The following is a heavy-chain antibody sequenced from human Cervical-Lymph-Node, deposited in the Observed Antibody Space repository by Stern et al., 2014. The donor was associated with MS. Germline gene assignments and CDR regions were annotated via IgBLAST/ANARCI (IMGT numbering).Heavy chain of an antibody. Sequence: EVHLVESGGGVVRPGGSLRLSCVASGFSFDDYGMNWVRQVPGKGLEWVSNINWNGGSTLYVDSVKGRFTISRDNAKNSLYLQMYSLRAEDTALYYCARGYSSSSSDWFDPWGQGTLVTVSS. V-gene: IGHV3-20*04. CDR1: GFSFDDYG. J-gene: IGHJ5*02. CDR2: INWNGGST. CDR3: ARGYSSSSSDWFDP. D-gene: IGHD6-6*01.